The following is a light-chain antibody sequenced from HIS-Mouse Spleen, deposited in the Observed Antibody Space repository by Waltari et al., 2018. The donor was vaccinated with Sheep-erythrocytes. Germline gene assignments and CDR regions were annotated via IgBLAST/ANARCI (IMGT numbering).Light chain of an antibody. J-gene: IGLJ1*01. Sequence: QSALTQPRSVSGSPVQSVTISCTGTSSDVGGYNYVSWYQQHPGKAPKLMIYHVSKRPSGVPDRFAGSKSGHTASLTISGLQAEDEADYYCCSYAGSYNHVFATGTKVTVL. CDR1: SSDVGGYNY. V-gene: IGLV2-11*01. CDR2: HVS. CDR3: CSYAGSYNHV.